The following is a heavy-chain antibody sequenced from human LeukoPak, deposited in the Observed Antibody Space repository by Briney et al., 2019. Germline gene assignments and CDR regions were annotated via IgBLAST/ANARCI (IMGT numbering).Heavy chain of an antibody. CDR3: ARLGFCSDGSCYSLDY. V-gene: IGHV3-48*03. Sequence: PGGSLRLSCAASGFTFSNYEMNWVRQAPGMGLEWVSYITSSGPTAFYADSVKGRFNISRDSAQNSLFLQMNNLTAEDTAIYYCARLGFCSDGSCYSLDYWGQGILVTVSS. CDR1: GFTFSNYE. D-gene: IGHD2-15*01. J-gene: IGHJ4*02. CDR2: ITSSGPTA.